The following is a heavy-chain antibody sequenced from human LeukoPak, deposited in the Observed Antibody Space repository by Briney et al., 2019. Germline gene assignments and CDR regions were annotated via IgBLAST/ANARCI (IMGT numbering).Heavy chain of an antibody. V-gene: IGHV6-1*01. CDR1: GDSVSSNSAA. J-gene: IGHJ5*02. CDR2: TYYRSKWYN. CDR3: ARASGLSGDWFDP. D-gene: IGHD1-26*01. Sequence: SQTLSLTCAISGDSVSSNSAAWNWTRQSPSRGLEWLGRTYYRSKWYNDYAVSVKSRITINPDTSKNQFSLQLNSVTPEDTAVYYCARASGLSGDWFDPWGQGTLVTVSS.